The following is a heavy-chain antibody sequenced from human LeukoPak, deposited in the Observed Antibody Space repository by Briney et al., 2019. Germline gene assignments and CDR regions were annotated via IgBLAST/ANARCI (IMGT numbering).Heavy chain of an antibody. CDR3: ARGDTIFGVVSKGNWFDL. V-gene: IGHV4-34*01. Sequence: PSETLSLTCAVYGGSFRVYYWSWVRQPPGKGEEWVGEINHSGSTNYNPSLKSRVTISVDTSKNQFSLKLTSVTAADTAVYYCARGDTIFGVVSKGNWFDLWGQGTLVTVSS. CDR2: INHSGST. CDR1: GGSFRVYY. D-gene: IGHD3-3*01. J-gene: IGHJ5*02.